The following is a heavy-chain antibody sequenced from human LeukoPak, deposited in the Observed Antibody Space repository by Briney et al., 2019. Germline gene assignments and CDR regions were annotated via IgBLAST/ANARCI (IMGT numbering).Heavy chain of an antibody. J-gene: IGHJ3*02. CDR3: ARDFRSPRPTTRASDI. V-gene: IGHV4-59*01. Sequence: SETLSLTCTVSGGSISSYYWSWIRQPPGKGLEWIGYIYYSGSTNYNPSLKSRVTISVDTSKNQFSLKLSSVTAADTAVYYCARDFRSPRPTTRASDIWGQGTMVTVSS. D-gene: IGHD4-17*01. CDR1: GGSISSYY. CDR2: IYYSGST.